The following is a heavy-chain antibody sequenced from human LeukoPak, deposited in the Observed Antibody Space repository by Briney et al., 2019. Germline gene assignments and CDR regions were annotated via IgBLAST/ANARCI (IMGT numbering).Heavy chain of an antibody. CDR3: AKSPGSWKFDD. Sequence: GGSLRLSRAASGFTFSSYGMHWVRQAPGKGLEWVAFIRYHGSDKYYADSVRGRFTISRDNSENMLYLQMSSLRVEDTAVYYCAKSPGSWKFDDWGQGTLVTVSS. V-gene: IGHV3-30*02. CDR2: IRYHGSDK. D-gene: IGHD6-13*01. CDR1: GFTFSSYG. J-gene: IGHJ4*02.